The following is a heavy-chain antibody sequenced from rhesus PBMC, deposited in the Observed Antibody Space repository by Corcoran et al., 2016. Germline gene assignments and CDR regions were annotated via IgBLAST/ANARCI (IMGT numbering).Heavy chain of an antibody. CDR2: IYGRGGSN. D-gene: IGHD4-23*01. CDR3: ARTPNTVKIDY. J-gene: IGHJ4*01. Sequence: QVQLQESGPGLVKPSETLSFTCAVSGYSIISGYYWGWIRQPPGKGREWIGRIYGRGGSNYPNPSIKSRVTLSVDTSKNQFSLKLSSVTAADTAVYFCARTPNTVKIDYWGQGVLVTVSS. V-gene: IGHV4S14*01. CDR1: GYSIISGYY.